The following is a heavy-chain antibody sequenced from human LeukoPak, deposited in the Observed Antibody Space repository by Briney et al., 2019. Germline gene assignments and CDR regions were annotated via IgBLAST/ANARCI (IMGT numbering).Heavy chain of an antibody. V-gene: IGHV5-51*01. J-gene: IGHJ4*02. CDR3: ARALRTGQGDYVPVL. CDR1: GYSFTSYW. D-gene: IGHD4-17*01. Sequence: GESLKISCKGSGYSFTSYWIGWVRQMPGKGLEWMGIIYPDDSDIRYSPSFQGQVTISADKSISTAYLQWSSLKASDTAMYYCARALRTGQGDYVPVLWGQGTLVIVSS. CDR2: IYPDDSDI.